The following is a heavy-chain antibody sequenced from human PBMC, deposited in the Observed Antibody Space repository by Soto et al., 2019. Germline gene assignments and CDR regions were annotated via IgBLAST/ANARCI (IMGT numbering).Heavy chain of an antibody. V-gene: IGHV3-21*01. J-gene: IGHJ6*02. CDR3: ARDGSPYDSSGYYYYYYGMDV. CDR1: GFTFSSYS. D-gene: IGHD3-22*01. CDR2: ISSSSSYI. Sequence: GGSLRLSCAASGFTFSSYSMNWVRQAPGKGLEWVSSISSSSSYIYYADSVKGRFTISRDNAKNSLYLQMNSLRAEDTAVYHCARDGSPYDSSGYYYYYYGMDVWGQGTTVTVSS.